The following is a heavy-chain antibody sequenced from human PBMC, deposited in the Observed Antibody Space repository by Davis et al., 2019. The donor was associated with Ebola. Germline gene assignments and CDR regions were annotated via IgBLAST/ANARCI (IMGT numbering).Heavy chain of an antibody. J-gene: IGHJ5*02. CDR1: GFTFSSYD. V-gene: IGHV3-13*01. Sequence: GGSLRLSCAASGFTFSSYDMHWVRQATGKGLEWVSGIGIAGDTFYPGSVKGRFTISRENAKNSLYLQMNSLRADDTAVYYCARGLEARRLNWFDPWGRGTLVTVSS. CDR2: IGIAGDT. CDR3: ARGLEARRLNWFDP. D-gene: IGHD6-25*01.